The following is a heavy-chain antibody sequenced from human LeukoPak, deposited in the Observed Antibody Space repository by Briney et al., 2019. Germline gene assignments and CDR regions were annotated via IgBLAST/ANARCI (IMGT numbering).Heavy chain of an antibody. J-gene: IGHJ4*02. Sequence: SETLSLTCGVSGGSIRSTNWWSWVRQPPGQGLEWIGEISLSGVTNYNPSLKSRVTMSLDRSKNHLSLTLTSVTAADTAVYYCSRESGAFSPFGYWGQGTLVTVSS. CDR1: GGSIRSTNW. CDR2: ISLSGVT. D-gene: IGHD1-26*01. V-gene: IGHV4-4*02. CDR3: SRESGAFSPFGY.